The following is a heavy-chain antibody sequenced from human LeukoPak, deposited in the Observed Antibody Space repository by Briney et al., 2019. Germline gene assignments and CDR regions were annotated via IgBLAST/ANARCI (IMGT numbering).Heavy chain of an antibody. CDR1: GFTFRYYG. J-gene: IGHJ4*02. Sequence: GRSLRLSFAASGFTFRYYGMHWVRQAPGKGLEWVALISYDGSNKYFADSVKGRFTISSDNSKNTLYLQMHSLRAEDTAVYYCAKDNVEAAGRSFDYWGQGTLVTVSS. CDR2: ISYDGSNK. D-gene: IGHD6-13*01. CDR3: AKDNVEAAGRSFDY. V-gene: IGHV3-30*18.